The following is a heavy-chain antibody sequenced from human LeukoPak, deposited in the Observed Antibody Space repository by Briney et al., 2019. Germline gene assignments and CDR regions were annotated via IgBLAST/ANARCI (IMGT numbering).Heavy chain of an antibody. J-gene: IGHJ4*02. V-gene: IGHV7-4-1*02. D-gene: IGHD3-22*01. CDR2: INTNTGSP. Sequence: ASVKVSCKASGYTFSTYPMNWVRQAPGQGLEWMGWINTNTGSPTYAQGLTGRFVFSLDTSVNTAFLQINSLKVEDTALYYCVRGIDTTGYFNYWGQGTLVTVSS. CDR1: GYTFSTYP. CDR3: VRGIDTTGYFNY.